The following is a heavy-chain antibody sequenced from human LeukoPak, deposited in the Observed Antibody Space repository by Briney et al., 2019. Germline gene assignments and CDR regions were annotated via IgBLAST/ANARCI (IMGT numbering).Heavy chain of an antibody. Sequence: PGGSLRLSCAASGFTVSNTYMGWVRQAPGKGLEWVSLIYSGSSTYYADSVKGRFTISRDNSMNTMFLQMNSLRAEDTAVYYCARVIAARHFDYWGQGTLVTVSS. V-gene: IGHV3-66*01. D-gene: IGHD6-6*01. J-gene: IGHJ4*02. CDR2: IYSGSST. CDR1: GFTVSNTY. CDR3: ARVIAARHFDY.